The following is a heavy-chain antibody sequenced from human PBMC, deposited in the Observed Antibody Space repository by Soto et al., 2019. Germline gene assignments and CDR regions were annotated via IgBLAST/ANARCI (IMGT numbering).Heavy chain of an antibody. CDR3: ARSSLLLWFGADY. J-gene: IGHJ4*02. Sequence: QVQLQESGPGLVKPSETLSLTCTVSGGSVSSGSYYWSWIRQPPGKGLEWIGYIYYSGSTNYNPSLKSRVTISVDTSKNQFSLKLSSVTAADTAVYYCARSSLLLWFGADYWGQGTLVTVSS. CDR1: GGSVSSGSYY. D-gene: IGHD3-10*01. V-gene: IGHV4-61*01. CDR2: IYYSGST.